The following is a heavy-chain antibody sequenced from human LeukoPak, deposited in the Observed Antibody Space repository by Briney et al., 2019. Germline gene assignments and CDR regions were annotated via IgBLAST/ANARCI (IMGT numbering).Heavy chain of an antibody. D-gene: IGHD1-1*01. J-gene: IGHJ4*02. CDR3: AKGWNLSDH. V-gene: IGHV3-23*01. Sequence: PGGSLRLSCAASGFTFSSYAMSWVRQAPGKGLEWVSSISGSGDTTYYADSVKGRFTISRDNSKNTVYLQINSLRAEDTGVYYCAKGWNLSDHWGQGTLVAVSS. CDR1: GFTFSSYA. CDR2: ISGSGDTT.